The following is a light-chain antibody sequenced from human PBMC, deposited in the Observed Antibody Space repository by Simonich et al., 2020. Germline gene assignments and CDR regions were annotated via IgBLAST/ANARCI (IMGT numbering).Light chain of an antibody. CDR2: DAS. J-gene: IGKJ4*01. V-gene: IGKV1-33*01. CDR1: QDISNY. CDR3: QQYDNLPT. Sequence: DIQMTQSPSSLSASVGDRVTITCQSSQDISNYLNWNQQKPGKAPKLLIYDASHLETGVPSRFSGSGSGTDFTFTISSLQPEDIATYYCQQYDNLPTFGGGTKVEIK.